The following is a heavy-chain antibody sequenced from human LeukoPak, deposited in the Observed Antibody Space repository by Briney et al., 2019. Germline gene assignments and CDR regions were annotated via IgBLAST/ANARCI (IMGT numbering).Heavy chain of an antibody. Sequence: GESLKISCKGSGYSFTSYWIGWVRQMPGKGLEWMGIIYPGDSDTRYSPSFQGQVTISADKSISTAYLQWSSLKASDTAMHYCAIPYYGSGSSYYYYGMDVWGQGTTVTVSS. CDR3: AIPYYGSGSSYYYYGMDV. CDR1: GYSFTSYW. D-gene: IGHD3-10*01. CDR2: IYPGDSDT. J-gene: IGHJ6*02. V-gene: IGHV5-51*01.